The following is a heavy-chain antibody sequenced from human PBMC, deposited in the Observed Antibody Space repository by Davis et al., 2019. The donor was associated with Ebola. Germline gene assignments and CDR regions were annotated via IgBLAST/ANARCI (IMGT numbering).Heavy chain of an antibody. CDR1: GYSFTSYW. CDR3: ARRGLAVTLDLDAFDI. J-gene: IGHJ3*02. CDR2: IYPGDSDT. Sequence: GESLKISCKGSGYSFTSYWIGWVRQMPGKGLEWMGIIYPGDSDTRYSPSFQGQVTISADKSISTAYLQWSSLKASDTAMYYCARRGLAVTLDLDAFDIWGQGTMVTVSS. D-gene: IGHD4-17*01. V-gene: IGHV5-51*01.